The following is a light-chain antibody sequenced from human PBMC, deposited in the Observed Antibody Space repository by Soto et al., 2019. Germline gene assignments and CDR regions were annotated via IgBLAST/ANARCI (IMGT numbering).Light chain of an antibody. Sequence: QSALTQPASVSGSPGQSITISCTGTSSDVGGYNYVSWYQQHPGKAPKLMIYDVSNRPSGVSNRFSGSKSGNTASLTISGLQAEDEADYYCSSYTSGSTRYVFGTGTKVTV. CDR3: SSYTSGSTRYV. CDR2: DVS. CDR1: SSDVGGYNY. J-gene: IGLJ1*01. V-gene: IGLV2-14*01.